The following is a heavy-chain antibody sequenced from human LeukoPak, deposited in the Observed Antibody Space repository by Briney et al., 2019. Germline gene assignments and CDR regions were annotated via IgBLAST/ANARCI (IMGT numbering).Heavy chain of an antibody. CDR1: GYTFTSYD. D-gene: IGHD2-2*01. CDR3: ARDGEYQLLGAFDI. CDR2: MNPNSGNT. Sequence: ASVKVSCKASGYTFTSYDINWVRQATGQGLEWMGWMNPNSGNTGYAQKFQGRVTITTDESTSTAYMELSSLRSEDTAVYYCARDGEYQLLGAFDIWGQGTMVTVSS. V-gene: IGHV1-8*01. J-gene: IGHJ3*02.